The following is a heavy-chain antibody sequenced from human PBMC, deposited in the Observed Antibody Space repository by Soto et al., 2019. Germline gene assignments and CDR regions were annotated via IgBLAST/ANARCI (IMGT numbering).Heavy chain of an antibody. J-gene: IGHJ1*01. CDR1: GVSVWSSI. Sequence: PCGSMGISSAACGVSVWSSIMTGVRKAQGKGLEWVSYISSSSSTIYYADSVKGRFTISRDNAKNSLYLQMNSLRAEDTAVYYCATKTNYYDSSGYYLGLEYFQHWCQGTLVTVSS. D-gene: IGHD3-22*01. CDR2: ISSSSSTI. V-gene: IGHV3-48*01. CDR3: ATKTNYYDSSGYYLGLEYFQH.